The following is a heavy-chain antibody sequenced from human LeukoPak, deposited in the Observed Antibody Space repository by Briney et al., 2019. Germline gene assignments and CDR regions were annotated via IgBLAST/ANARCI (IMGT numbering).Heavy chain of an antibody. V-gene: IGHV3-30*18. D-gene: IGHD3-22*01. CDR3: AKTRTNYYDSSGYSYYFDY. CDR1: GFTFSSYW. Sequence: GGSLRLSCAASGFTFSSYWMSWVRQAPGKGLEWVAIISYDGSNKLYADSVKGRFTISRDNSQNTLYLQMNSLRAEDTAVFYCAKTRTNYYDSSGYSYYFDYWGQGTLVTVSS. CDR2: ISYDGSNK. J-gene: IGHJ4*02.